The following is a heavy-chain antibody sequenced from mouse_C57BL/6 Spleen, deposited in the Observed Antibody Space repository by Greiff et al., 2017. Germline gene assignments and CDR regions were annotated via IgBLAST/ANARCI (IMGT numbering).Heavy chain of an antibody. V-gene: IGHV1-80*01. Sequence: QVQLQQSGAELVKPGASVKISCKASGYAFSSYWMNWVKQRPGKGLEWIGQIYPGDGDTNYNGKFKGKATLTADKSSSTAYMQLSSLTSEDSAVYFGASTYGSSYWYFDVWGTGTTVTVSS. D-gene: IGHD1-1*01. CDR3: ASTYGSSYWYFDV. CDR2: IYPGDGDT. CDR1: GYAFSSYW. J-gene: IGHJ1*03.